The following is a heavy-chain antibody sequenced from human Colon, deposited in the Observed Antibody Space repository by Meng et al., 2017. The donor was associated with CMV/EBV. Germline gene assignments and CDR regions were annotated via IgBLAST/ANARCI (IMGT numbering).Heavy chain of an antibody. J-gene: IGHJ4*02. CDR2: ISSSSSYI. CDR3: ARSKDPSSTSCYDY. V-gene: IGHV3-21*01. Sequence: GESLKISCVVSGFNFKNAWMNWVRQAPGKGLEWVSSISSSSSYIYYADSVKGRFTISRDNAKNSLYLQMNSLRAEDTAVYYCARSKDPSSTSCYDYWGQGTLVTVSS. D-gene: IGHD2-2*01. CDR1: GFNFKNAW.